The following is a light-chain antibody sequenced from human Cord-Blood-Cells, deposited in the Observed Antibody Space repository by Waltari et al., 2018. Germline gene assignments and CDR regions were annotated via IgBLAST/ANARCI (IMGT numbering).Light chain of an antibody. CDR2: AAS. CDR1: QSISSY. CDR3: QQSYSTGT. J-gene: IGKJ1*01. Sequence: DIQMTQSPYSLSASVGERVTITCRASQSISSYLNWYQQKPGKAPKLLIYAASSLQSGVPSRFSGSGAGTDFTLTISSLQPEDFATYYCQQSYSTGTCGQGTKVEIK. V-gene: IGKV1-39*01.